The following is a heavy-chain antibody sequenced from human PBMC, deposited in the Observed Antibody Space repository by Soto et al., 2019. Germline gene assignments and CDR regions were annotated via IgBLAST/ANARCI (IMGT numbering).Heavy chain of an antibody. CDR2: ISAYNGNT. CDR1: GYTFTSYG. J-gene: IGHJ3*02. CDR3: ARDLVATGHAFDI. V-gene: IGHV1-18*01. Sequence: ASVKLSCNASGYTFTSYGISLVRQAPGQGLEWMGWISAYNGNTNYAQKLQGRVTMTTDTSTSTAYMELRSLRSDDTAVYYCARDLVATGHAFDIWGQGTMVTVSS. D-gene: IGHD5-12*01.